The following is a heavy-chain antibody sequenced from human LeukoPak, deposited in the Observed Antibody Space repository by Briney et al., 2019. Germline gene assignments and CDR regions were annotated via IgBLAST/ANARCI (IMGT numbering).Heavy chain of an antibody. CDR3: ARRGYGASRRYFDF. Sequence: SETLSLACTVSGGSISSSSYYWGWIRQPPGKGLEWIGIIYYSGNTYCNPSLKSRVTISVDTSKNHFSVKLSSVTAADTAVYYCARRGYGASRRYFDFWGQGTLVTVSS. J-gene: IGHJ4*02. V-gene: IGHV4-39*02. CDR2: IYYSGNT. D-gene: IGHD4/OR15-4a*01. CDR1: GGSISSSSYY.